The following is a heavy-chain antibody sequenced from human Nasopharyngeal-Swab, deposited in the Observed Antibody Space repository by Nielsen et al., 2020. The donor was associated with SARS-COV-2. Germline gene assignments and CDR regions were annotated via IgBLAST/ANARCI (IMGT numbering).Heavy chain of an antibody. Sequence: GGSLRLSCTASGFTFGDYAMSWFRQAPGKGLEWVGFIRSKAYGGTTEYAASVKGRFTISRDDSKSIAYLQMNSLKTEDTAVYYCTRDLYCSSTSCTWKGVDYWGQGTLVTASS. V-gene: IGHV3-49*03. J-gene: IGHJ4*02. CDR3: TRDLYCSSTSCTWKGVDY. D-gene: IGHD2-2*01. CDR1: GFTFGDYA. CDR2: IRSKAYGGTT.